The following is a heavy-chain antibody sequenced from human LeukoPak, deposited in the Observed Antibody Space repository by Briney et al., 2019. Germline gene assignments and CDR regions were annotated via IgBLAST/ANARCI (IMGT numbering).Heavy chain of an antibody. Sequence: GGSLRLSCAASGFTFSSYWMSWVRQAPGKGLEWVSTISSSSNYIYYGESVKGRFTVSRDNAKNSLYLQMKSLRAEDTAVYYCAREVGVGSIFDYWGRGTLVTVSS. CDR3: AREVGVGSIFDY. CDR1: GFTFSSYW. V-gene: IGHV3-21*01. D-gene: IGHD1-26*01. CDR2: ISSSSNYI. J-gene: IGHJ4*02.